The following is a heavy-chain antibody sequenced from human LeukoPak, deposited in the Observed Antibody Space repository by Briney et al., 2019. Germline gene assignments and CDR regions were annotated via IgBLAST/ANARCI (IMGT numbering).Heavy chain of an antibody. J-gene: IGHJ5*02. CDR1: GFTFSSYG. Sequence: PGGSMRLSCAASGFTFSSYGMYWVRQAPGKGLEWVAFIQYDGSNKYYADSVKGRFTVSRDNSKNTLYLQMNSLRAEDTAVYYCAKDRHAPGRYCSSTTCFPFDPWGQGTLVTVSS. V-gene: IGHV3-30*02. CDR3: AKDRHAPGRYCSSTTCFPFDP. D-gene: IGHD2-2*01. CDR2: IQYDGSNK.